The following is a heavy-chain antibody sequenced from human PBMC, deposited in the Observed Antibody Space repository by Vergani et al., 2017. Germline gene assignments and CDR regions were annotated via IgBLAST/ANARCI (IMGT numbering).Heavy chain of an antibody. CDR3: ARDVRAPHSSSWYYFDY. Sequence: QVQLVQSGAEVKKPGSSVKVSCKASGGTFSSYAISWVRQAPGQGLEWMGGIIPIFGTANYAQKFQGRVTITADESTSTAYMELSSLRSEDTAVYYWARDVRAPHSSSWYYFDYWGQGTLVTVSS. D-gene: IGHD6-13*01. V-gene: IGHV1-69*01. J-gene: IGHJ4*02. CDR2: IIPIFGTA. CDR1: GGTFSSYA.